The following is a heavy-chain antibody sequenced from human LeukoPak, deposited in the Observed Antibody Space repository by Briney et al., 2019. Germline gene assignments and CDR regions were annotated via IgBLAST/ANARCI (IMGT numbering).Heavy chain of an antibody. V-gene: IGHV4-39*07. J-gene: IGHJ6*03. Sequence: PSETLSLTCTASGGSVSSSSYFCSWIRQPPGKGLEWIGSISYSGGTYYNPSLKSRVTISVDTSKNQFSLKLSSVTAADTAVYYCARVATYYYYYMDVWGKGTTVIISS. CDR1: GGSVSSSSYF. CDR3: ARVATYYYYYMDV. CDR2: ISYSGGT.